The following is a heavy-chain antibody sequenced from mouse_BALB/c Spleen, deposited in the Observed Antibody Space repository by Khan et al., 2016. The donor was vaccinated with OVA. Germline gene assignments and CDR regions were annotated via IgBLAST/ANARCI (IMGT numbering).Heavy chain of an antibody. CDR3: ARIKKIVATYFDY. D-gene: IGHD1-1*01. Sequence: QVQLQQSGAELVKAGASVKMSCKASGYTFTSYWMHWVKQRLGQGLEWFAETNPTNGRTYYNEKFKSKATLTVEQSSRTAYMLLSGPTFEDSAVYYCARIKKIVATYFDYWGQGTTLPVSS. CDR1: GYTFTSYW. V-gene: IGHV1S81*02. J-gene: IGHJ2*01. CDR2: TNPTNGRT.